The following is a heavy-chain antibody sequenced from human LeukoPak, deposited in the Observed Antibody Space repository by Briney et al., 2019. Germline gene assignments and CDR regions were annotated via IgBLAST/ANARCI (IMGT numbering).Heavy chain of an antibody. Sequence: GGSLRLSCAASGFTFNTYTTNWVRQAPGKGLEWVSYISGSSGIIDYADSVRGRFTISRDNAKNSLYLQMNSLRAEDTAVYYCARGSNYYGSSGQVPFDYWGQGTPLTVSS. D-gene: IGHD3-22*01. CDR1: GFTFNTYT. V-gene: IGHV3-48*01. J-gene: IGHJ4*02. CDR2: ISGSSGII. CDR3: ARGSNYYGSSGQVPFDY.